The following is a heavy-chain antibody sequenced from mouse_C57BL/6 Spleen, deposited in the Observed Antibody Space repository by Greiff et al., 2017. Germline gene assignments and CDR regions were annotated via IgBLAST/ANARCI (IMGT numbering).Heavy chain of an antibody. V-gene: IGHV1-80*01. CDR3: ARAGYNSNLPGDLDV. D-gene: IGHD2-5*01. CDR1: GYAFTSYW. CDR2: IYPGDGDT. J-gene: IGHJ1*03. Sequence: VQLQESGAELVKPGASVKISCKASGYAFTSYWMNWVKQRPGKGLEWIGQIYPGDGDTNYNGKFKGKATLTADKSSSTAYMQLSSLTSEDSAVYFGARAGYNSNLPGDLDVWGTGTTDTVSS.